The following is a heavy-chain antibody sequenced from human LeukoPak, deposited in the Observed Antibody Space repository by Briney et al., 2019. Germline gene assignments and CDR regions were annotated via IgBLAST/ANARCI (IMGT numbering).Heavy chain of an antibody. V-gene: IGHV4-30-2*01. Sequence: PSQTLSLTCAVSGGSISSGGYSWSWIRQAPGKGLEWIGYIYHSGSTYYNPSLKSRVTISVDRSKNQFSLKLSSVTAADTAVYYCASNVDTAMAHLHPFDYWGRGTLVTVSS. J-gene: IGHJ4*02. CDR2: IYHSGST. D-gene: IGHD5-18*01. CDR3: ASNVDTAMAHLHPFDY. CDR1: GGSISSGGYS.